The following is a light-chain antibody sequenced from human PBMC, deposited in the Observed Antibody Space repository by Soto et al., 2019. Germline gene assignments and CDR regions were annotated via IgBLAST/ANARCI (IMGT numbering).Light chain of an antibody. Sequence: DIQLTQSPSSVSASVGDRVTITCRASQGISSWLAWYQQKPGKAPKLLIYAASSLQSGVPSRFSGSGSGTDSTLTISSLQPDDFATYYCQEYTPSFTWTFGQGTKVDIK. CDR1: QGISSW. CDR2: AAS. J-gene: IGKJ1*01. CDR3: QEYTPSFTWT. V-gene: IGKV1-12*01.